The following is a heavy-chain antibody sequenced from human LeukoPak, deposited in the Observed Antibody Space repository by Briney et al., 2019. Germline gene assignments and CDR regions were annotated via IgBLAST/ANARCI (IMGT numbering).Heavy chain of an antibody. V-gene: IGHV3-23*01. J-gene: IGHJ5*02. CDR3: AKAENYYGSGVGFDP. CDR2: ISGSGGST. Sequence: PGGSLRLSCAASGFSFTYWMAWVRQAPGKGLEWVSAISGSGGSTYYADSVKGRFTISRDNSKNTLYLQMNSLRAEDTAVYYCAKAENYYGSGVGFDPWGQGTLVTVSS. CDR1: GFSFTYW. D-gene: IGHD3-10*01.